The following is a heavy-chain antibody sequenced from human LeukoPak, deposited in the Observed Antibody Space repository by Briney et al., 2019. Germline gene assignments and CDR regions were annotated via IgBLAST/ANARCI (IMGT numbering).Heavy chain of an antibody. Sequence: ASVKVSCKASGNTFTGYYMHWVRQAPGQGLEWMGWINPNSGGTNYAQKFQGRVTMTRDTSISTAYMELSRLRSDDTAVYYCARGGYCSGGSCYPMNWFDPWGQGTLVTVSS. J-gene: IGHJ5*02. CDR3: ARGGYCSGGSCYPMNWFDP. D-gene: IGHD2-15*01. CDR1: GNTFTGYY. CDR2: INPNSGGT. V-gene: IGHV1-2*02.